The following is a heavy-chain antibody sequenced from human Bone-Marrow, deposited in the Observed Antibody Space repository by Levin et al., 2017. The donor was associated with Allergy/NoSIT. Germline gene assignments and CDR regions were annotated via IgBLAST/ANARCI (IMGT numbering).Heavy chain of an antibody. Sequence: GESLKISCKGSGYSFTSYWIGWVRQMPGKGLEWMGIIYPGDSDTRYSPSFQGQVTISADKSISTAYLQWSSLKASDTAMYYCARRAGHYGDYAGSWFDPWGQGTLVTVSS. V-gene: IGHV5-51*01. CDR2: IYPGDSDT. CDR1: GYSFTSYW. D-gene: IGHD4-17*01. CDR3: ARRAGHYGDYAGSWFDP. J-gene: IGHJ5*02.